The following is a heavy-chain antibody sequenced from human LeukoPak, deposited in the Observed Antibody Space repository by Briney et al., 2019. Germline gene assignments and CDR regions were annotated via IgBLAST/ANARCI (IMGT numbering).Heavy chain of an antibody. D-gene: IGHD6-13*01. CDR2: ISSTSSTI. CDR1: GFIFRNYG. V-gene: IGHV3-48*01. CDR3: ARDCYLSIAAAGAYDY. Sequence: GGSLRLSCAASGFIFRNYGMNWVRQAPGKGLEWVSYISSTSSTIYYADSVKGRFTISRDNAKNSLYLLMNSLRAEDTAVYYCARDCYLSIAAAGAYDYWGQGTLVTVSS. J-gene: IGHJ4*02.